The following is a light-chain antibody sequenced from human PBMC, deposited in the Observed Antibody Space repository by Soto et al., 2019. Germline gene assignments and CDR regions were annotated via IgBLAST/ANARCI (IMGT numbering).Light chain of an antibody. Sequence: EILLTQSPSTLSLSPWEGVALSCMASQSVTVNSLAWYQQKPGQAPRLIIYAASTRAAAVPDRFTGSGCGTDFPLTKSRMEPEDLCVYFRQKYCEPPLTVGSGTKVDIK. J-gene: IGKJ4*01. V-gene: IGKV3-20*01. CDR2: AAS. CDR1: QSVTVNS. CDR3: QKYCEPPLT.